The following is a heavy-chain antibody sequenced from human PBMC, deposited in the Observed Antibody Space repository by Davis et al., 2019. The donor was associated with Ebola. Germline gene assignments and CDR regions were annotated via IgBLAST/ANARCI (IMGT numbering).Heavy chain of an antibody. CDR3: ARAFAPPVWAYYFDY. CDR1: GGSTSTFC. CDR2: ICHTGN. J-gene: IGHJ4*02. V-gene: IGHV4-59*01. D-gene: IGHD3-16*01. Sequence: SETLSPTCTVSGGSTSTFCWNCIRQPPGKGLEWIGYICHTGNNYNPSLKSRVTISLDTSKNQFSLKLTSVTAADTAVYYCARAFAPPVWAYYFDYWGQGSLVTVSS.